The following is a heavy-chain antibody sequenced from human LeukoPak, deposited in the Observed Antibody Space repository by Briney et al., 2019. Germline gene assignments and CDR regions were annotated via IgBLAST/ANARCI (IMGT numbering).Heavy chain of an antibody. CDR2: INHSGST. Sequence: SETLSLTCAVYGGSFSGYYWSGLRQSPGKGLESIGEINHSGSTNYNPSLKSRVTISVDTSMNQFSLKLSSVTAADTDVYDCARGIVGATRGLFDYWGQGILVTVSS. CDR3: ARGIVGATRGLFDY. J-gene: IGHJ4*02. CDR1: GGSFSGYY. V-gene: IGHV4-34*01. D-gene: IGHD1-26*01.